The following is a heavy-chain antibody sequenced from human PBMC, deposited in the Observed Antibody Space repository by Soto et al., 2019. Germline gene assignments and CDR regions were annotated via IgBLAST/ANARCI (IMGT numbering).Heavy chain of an antibody. D-gene: IGHD6-6*01. CDR3: ARDSSSDRTALDY. Sequence: PGGSLRLSCVASGFTLSVYAMGWVRLAPGKGLEWVSSISGSGDGTYYADSVKGRFTISRDNSKNTLYLQMNSLRAEDTAVYYCARDSSSDRTALDYWGQGTLVTVSS. V-gene: IGHV3-23*01. CDR2: ISGSGDGT. CDR1: GFTLSVYA. J-gene: IGHJ4*02.